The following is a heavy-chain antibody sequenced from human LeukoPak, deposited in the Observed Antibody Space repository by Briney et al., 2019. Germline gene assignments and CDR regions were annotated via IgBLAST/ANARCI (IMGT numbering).Heavy chain of an antibody. CDR2: IWYDGSNK. CDR1: GFTFSSYG. J-gene: IGHJ4*02. Sequence: GGSLRLSCAASGFTFSSYGMLWVRQAPGKGLEWVAVIWYDGSNKYYADSVKGRFTISRDNSKNTLYLQMNSLRAEDTAVYYCARDARKTLRYFDWYIGYWGQGTLVTVSS. CDR3: ARDARKTLRYFDWYIGY. D-gene: IGHD3-9*01. V-gene: IGHV3-33*01.